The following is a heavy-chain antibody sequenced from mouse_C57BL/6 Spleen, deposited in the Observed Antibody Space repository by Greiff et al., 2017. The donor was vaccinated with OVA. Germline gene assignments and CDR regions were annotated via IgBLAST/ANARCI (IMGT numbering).Heavy chain of an antibody. CDR1: GYSFTDYN. J-gene: IGHJ1*03. D-gene: IGHD1-1*01. CDR2: LNPNYGTT. V-gene: IGHV1-39*01. Sequence: EVQLQQSGPELVKPGASVKISCKASGYSFTDYNMNWVKQSNGKSLEWIGVLNPNYGTTSYNQQFKGKATLTVDQSSSTAYMQLNSLTSEDSAVYYCAREGPYYGSSYWYFDVWGTGTTVTVAS. CDR3: AREGPYYGSSYWYFDV.